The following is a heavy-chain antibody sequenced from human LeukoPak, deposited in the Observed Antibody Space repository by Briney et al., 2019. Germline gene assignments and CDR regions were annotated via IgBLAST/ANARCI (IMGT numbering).Heavy chain of an antibody. Sequence: SSETLSLTCTVSGGSISSYYWSWIRQPAGKGLEWIGRIYVSGSTNYNPSLKSRVTMSLDTSKDQFSLKLNSVTAADTAVYYCASGGGSWYFDLWGRGTLVTVSS. CDR2: IYVSGST. V-gene: IGHV4-4*07. CDR1: GGSISSYY. J-gene: IGHJ2*01. D-gene: IGHD2-15*01. CDR3: ASGGGSWYFDL.